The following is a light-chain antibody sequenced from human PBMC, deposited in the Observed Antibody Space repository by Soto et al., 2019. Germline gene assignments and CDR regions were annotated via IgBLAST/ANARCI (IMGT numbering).Light chain of an antibody. Sequence: HSLLTQPPSVSAAPGQQVTISCSGSSSNIGDNYVSCYQHFPGTAPKLVVYDNARRPQGIPGRFSGSKSGTSATLVITGLQTGAEADSYCGTWDDTLAGTYVFGTGTKVTV. CDR1: SSNIGDNY. J-gene: IGLJ1*01. CDR3: GTWDDTLAGTYV. CDR2: DNA. V-gene: IGLV1-51*01.